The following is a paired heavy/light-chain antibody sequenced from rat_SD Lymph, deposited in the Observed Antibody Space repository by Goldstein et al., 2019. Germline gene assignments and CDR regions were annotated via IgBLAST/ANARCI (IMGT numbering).Heavy chain of an antibody. D-gene: IGHD1-12*01. CDR3: AHKIVMPTYYFDY. CDR1: GFLLSASSVG. Sequence: QVTLKESGPGILQPSQTLSLTCSFSGFLLSASSVGVGWIRQPSGKGLEWLATIGWEDVKHYNPSLKSRLTISKDTSNNQVFLKITSVDTADTGTYYCAHKIVMPTYYFDYWGQGVMVTVSS. V-gene: IGHV8-31*01. J-gene: IGHJ2*01. CDR2: IGWEDVK.
Light chain of an antibody. CDR3: QNGLSTPLT. V-gene: IGKV12S29*01. J-gene: IGKJ5*01. CDR1: EDIYGS. Sequence: DIQMTQSPTSLAASVGESVTITCLASEDIYGSLVWYQQKPGKSPQLLIYGATILEDGIPSRFSGSGSDTQYSLKINSLQPEDFASYYCQNGLSTPLTFGSGTKLEIK. CDR2: GAT.